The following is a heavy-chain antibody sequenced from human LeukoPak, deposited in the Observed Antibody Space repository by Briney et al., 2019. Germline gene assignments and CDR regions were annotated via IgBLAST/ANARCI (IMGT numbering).Heavy chain of an antibody. CDR3: ARVTIGTDIRSWYRFSGFDP. D-gene: IGHD6-13*01. Sequence: ASVKVSCKASGYTFTSYYMHWVRQAPGQGLEWMGIINPSGGSTSYAQKFQGRVTMTRDMSTSIVYMELSSLRSEDTAVYYCARVTIGTDIRSWYRFSGFDPWGQGTLVTVSS. J-gene: IGHJ5*02. CDR2: INPSGGST. CDR1: GYTFTSYY. V-gene: IGHV1-46*01.